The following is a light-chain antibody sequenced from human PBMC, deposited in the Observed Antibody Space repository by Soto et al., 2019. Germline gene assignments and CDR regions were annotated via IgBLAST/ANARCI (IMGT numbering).Light chain of an antibody. Sequence: EIVLTQSPGTLSLSPGERATLSCRASEFLSSSYLVWYQQKPGQAPRLLIYAASRRATGIPDRFSGSGSATDYTLTTNTGENEAFAVYYCQQQGNFGQGTK. CDR1: EFLSSSY. CDR3: QQQGN. CDR2: AAS. J-gene: IGKJ2*01. V-gene: IGKV3-20*01.